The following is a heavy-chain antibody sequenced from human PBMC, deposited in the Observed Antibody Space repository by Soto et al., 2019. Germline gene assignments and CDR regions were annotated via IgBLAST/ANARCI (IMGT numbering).Heavy chain of an antibody. CDR3: ARPLGYDPTRSRYYYYYGMDV. CDR2: ISAYNGNT. D-gene: IGHD3-22*01. J-gene: IGHJ6*02. CDR1: GYTFTSYG. Sequence: ASVKVSCKASGYTFTSYGISWVRQAPGQGLEWMGWISAYNGNTNYAQKLQGRVTMTTDTSTSTAYMELRSLRSDDTAVYYCARPLGYDPTRSRYYYYYGMDVWGQGTTVTVSS. V-gene: IGHV1-18*04.